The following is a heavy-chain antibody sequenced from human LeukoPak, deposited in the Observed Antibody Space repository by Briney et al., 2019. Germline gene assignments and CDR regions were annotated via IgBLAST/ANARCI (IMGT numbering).Heavy chain of an antibody. J-gene: IGHJ4*02. CDR3: ARSLSTAGIDY. Sequence: SETLSLTCAVSGYSITTGRYWGWIRLPPGKGLERIGSIYQSGSTYYNPSLKSRVTISVDTSKNQFSLKLRSVTAADTAVYYCARSLSTAGIDYWGQGTLVTVSS. D-gene: IGHD2-2*01. CDR2: IYQSGST. V-gene: IGHV4-38-2*01. CDR1: GYSITTGRY.